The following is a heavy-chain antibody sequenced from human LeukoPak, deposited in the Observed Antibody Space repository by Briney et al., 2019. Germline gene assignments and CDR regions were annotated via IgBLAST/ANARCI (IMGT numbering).Heavy chain of an antibody. CDR1: GVSISSSSYH. Sequence: SEPLSLTCTVSGVSISSSSYHWDWIRQPPGKGLEWIGSIYDNGSTYYSPSLKSRVSISVDTSKNQCSLRLNSVTAADTAVYYCARQVLHTAMDYWGQGTLVSVPS. V-gene: IGHV4-39*01. CDR3: ARQVLHTAMDY. D-gene: IGHD5-18*01. J-gene: IGHJ4*02. CDR2: IYDNGST.